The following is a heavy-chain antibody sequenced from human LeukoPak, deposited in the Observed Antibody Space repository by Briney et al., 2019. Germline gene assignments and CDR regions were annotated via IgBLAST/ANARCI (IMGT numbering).Heavy chain of an antibody. CDR1: GFTFSDYY. J-gene: IGHJ4*02. CDR3: ARGVYSSGY. Sequence: GGSLRLSCAASGFTFSDYYMSCIRQPPGKGREWVSYISSSSSYPNYADSVKGRFPISRDNAENSLYLQMNSLGAEDTAVYYCARGVYSSGYWGQGTLVTVSS. V-gene: IGHV3-11*05. D-gene: IGHD5-18*01. CDR2: ISSSSSYP.